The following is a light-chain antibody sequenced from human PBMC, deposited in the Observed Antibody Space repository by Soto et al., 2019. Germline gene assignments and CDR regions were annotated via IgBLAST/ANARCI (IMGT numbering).Light chain of an antibody. J-gene: IGKJ4*02. Sequence: DIQMTQSPSTLSASVGDRVAITCRASQSINNLLAWYQQKPGKAPKLLIYKASSLESGVPSRFSGNGSGTEFTLTISRLQPDDFATYCCQQYSSYSPFGGGTKVEIK. CDR1: QSINNL. V-gene: IGKV1-5*03. CDR2: KAS. CDR3: QQYSSYSP.